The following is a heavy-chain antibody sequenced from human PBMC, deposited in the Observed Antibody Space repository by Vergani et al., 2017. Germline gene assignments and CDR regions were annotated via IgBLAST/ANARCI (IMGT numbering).Heavy chain of an antibody. D-gene: IGHD5-12*01. CDR2: IYPGDSDT. CDR3: ASPVYYSGYDLGAFDI. J-gene: IGHJ3*02. V-gene: IGHV5-51*01. Sequence: EVQLVQSGAEVQKPGESLKISCKGSGYSFTSYWIGWVRQMPGKGLEWMGIIYPGDSDTRYSPSFQGQVTISADKSISTAYLQWSSLKASDTAMYYCASPVYYSGYDLGAFDIWGQGTMVTVSS. CDR1: GYSFTSYW.